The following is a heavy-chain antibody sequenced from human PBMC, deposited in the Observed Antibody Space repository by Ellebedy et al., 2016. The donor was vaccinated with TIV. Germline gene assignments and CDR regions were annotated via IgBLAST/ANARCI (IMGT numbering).Heavy chain of an antibody. V-gene: IGHV4-59*08. CDR2: IYYSGST. Sequence: MPSETLSLTCTVPGGSISSYYWSWIRQPPGKGLEWIGYIYYSGSTNYNPSLKSRVTISVDTSKNQFSLKLSSVTAADTAVYYCARRFAQNWFDPWGQGTLVTVSS. J-gene: IGHJ5*02. CDR1: GGSISSYY. CDR3: ARRFAQNWFDP. D-gene: IGHD2-21*01.